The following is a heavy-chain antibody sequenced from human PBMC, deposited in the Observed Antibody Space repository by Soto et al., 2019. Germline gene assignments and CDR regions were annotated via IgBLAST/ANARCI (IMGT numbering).Heavy chain of an antibody. CDR2: IYPGDSDT. CDR1: GYSFTSYW. D-gene: IGHD6-13*01. V-gene: IGHV5-51*01. Sequence: PGESLKISCKGSGYSFTSYWIGWVRQMPGKGLEWMGIIYPGDSDTRYSPSFQGQVTISADKSISTAYLQWSSLKASDTAMYYFARHHLSGSSSWYDFLDYWGQGTLVTVSS. CDR3: ARHHLSGSSSWYDFLDY. J-gene: IGHJ4*02.